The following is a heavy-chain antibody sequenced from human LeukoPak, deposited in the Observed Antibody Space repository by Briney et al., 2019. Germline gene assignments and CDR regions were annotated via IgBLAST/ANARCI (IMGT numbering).Heavy chain of an antibody. V-gene: IGHV3-23*01. CDR1: GFTFSTHA. CDR3: AKYCGYSSSWYKLGFDY. Sequence: PGGSLRLSCAASGFTFSTHAMSWVRQAPGKGLEWVSAISSSGGSTYYADSVKGRFTISRDNSKNTLYLQMNSLRAEDTAVYYCAKYCGYSSSWYKLGFDYWGQGTLVTVSS. CDR2: ISSSGGST. J-gene: IGHJ4*02. D-gene: IGHD6-13*01.